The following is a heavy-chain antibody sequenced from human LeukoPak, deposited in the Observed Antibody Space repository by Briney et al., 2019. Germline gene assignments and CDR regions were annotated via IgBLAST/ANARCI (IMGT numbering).Heavy chain of an antibody. D-gene: IGHD6-13*01. V-gene: IGHV3-7*01. J-gene: IGHJ4*02. Sequence: GGSLRLSCAASGFTFSSYWMSWVRQAPGKGLEWVANIKQDGSEKYYVDSVKGRFTISRDNAKNSLYLQMYSLRAEDTAVYYCARDGIAAAVAVNSSWGQGTLVTVSS. CDR3: ARDGIAAAVAVNSS. CDR2: IKQDGSEK. CDR1: GFTFSSYW.